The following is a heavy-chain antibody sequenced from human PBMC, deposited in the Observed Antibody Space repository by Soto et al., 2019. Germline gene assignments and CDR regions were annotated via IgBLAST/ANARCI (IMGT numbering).Heavy chain of an antibody. D-gene: IGHD3-22*01. CDR3: SRDLDSSGYFPLDY. Sequence: GSLRLSCAASGFTFSDYYMSWIRQAPGKGLEWVSYISSSGSTIYYADSVKGRFTISRDNAKNSLYLQMNSLRAEDTAVYYCSRDLDSSGYFPLDYWAQGTLVTVSS. CDR2: ISSSGSTI. CDR1: GFTFSDYY. J-gene: IGHJ4*02. V-gene: IGHV3-11*01.